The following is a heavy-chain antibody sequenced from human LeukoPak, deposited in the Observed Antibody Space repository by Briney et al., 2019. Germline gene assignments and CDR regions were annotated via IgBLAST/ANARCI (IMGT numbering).Heavy chain of an antibody. CDR1: GYTFISYD. CDR3: ARVPAAMGYYYYYYMDV. V-gene: IGHV1-8*03. J-gene: IGHJ6*03. D-gene: IGHD2-2*01. Sequence: ASVKVSCKASGYTFISYDINWVRQATGQGLEWMGWMNPNSGNTGYAQKFQGRVTITRNTSISTAYMELSSLRSEDTAVYYCARVPAAMGYYYYYYMDVWGKGTTVTVSS. CDR2: MNPNSGNT.